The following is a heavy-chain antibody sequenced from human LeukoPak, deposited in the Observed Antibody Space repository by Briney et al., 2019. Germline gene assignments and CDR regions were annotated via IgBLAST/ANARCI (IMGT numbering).Heavy chain of an antibody. V-gene: IGHV4-34*01. D-gene: IGHD5-12*01. Sequence: SETLSLTCAVYGGSFSTYYWSWIRQPPGKGLEWVGEINHSGSTNYNPSLKSRVTISIDTSKNQFSLKLTSVTAADTAVYYCARSVRNGYSGYDFGYWGQGTLVTVSS. CDR1: GGSFSTYY. J-gene: IGHJ4*02. CDR3: ARSVRNGYSGYDFGY. CDR2: INHSGST.